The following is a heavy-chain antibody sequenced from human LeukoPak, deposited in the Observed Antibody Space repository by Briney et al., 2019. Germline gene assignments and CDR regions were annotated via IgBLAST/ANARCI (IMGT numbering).Heavy chain of an antibody. J-gene: IGHJ5*02. CDR1: GGSFSGYY. CDR3: ARGDSSGYYYEWVDP. D-gene: IGHD3-22*01. Sequence: SGTLSLXCAVYGGSFSGYYWSWIRQPPGKGLEWIGEINHSGSTNYNPSLKSRVTISVDTSKNQFSLKLSSVTAADTAVYYCARGDSSGYYYEWVDPWGQGTLVTVSS. V-gene: IGHV4-34*01. CDR2: INHSGST.